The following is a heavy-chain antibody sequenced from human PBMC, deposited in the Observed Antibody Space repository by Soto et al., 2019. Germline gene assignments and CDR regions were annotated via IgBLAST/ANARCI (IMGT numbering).Heavy chain of an antibody. V-gene: IGHV3-49*04. J-gene: IGHJ5*02. CDR3: TRDRGVPAFWFDP. CDR1: WFPLGDYA. CDR2: IRSKAYGGTT. Sequence: GGALRLSFTASWFPLGDYAMSWVRPAPGKGLEWVGFIRSKAYGGTTEYAASVKGRFTISRDDSKSIAYLQMNSLKTEDTAVYYCTRDRGVPAFWFDPWGQGTLVTVSS. D-gene: IGHD2-2*01.